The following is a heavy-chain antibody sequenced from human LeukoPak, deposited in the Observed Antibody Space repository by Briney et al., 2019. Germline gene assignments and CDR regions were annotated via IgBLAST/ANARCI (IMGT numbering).Heavy chain of an antibody. CDR1: GFTFSIYS. CDR2: ISSSSGTI. J-gene: IGHJ4*02. CDR3: ARDYMPLYYFDY. D-gene: IGHD2-2*01. V-gene: IGHV3-48*02. Sequence: GGSLRLSCAASGFTFSIYSMDWVRQEPREGVEWVSYISSSSGTIYYADSVKGRFTISRDNAKNSLYLQMNSLRDEDTAVYYCARDYMPLYYFDYWGQGTLVTVSS.